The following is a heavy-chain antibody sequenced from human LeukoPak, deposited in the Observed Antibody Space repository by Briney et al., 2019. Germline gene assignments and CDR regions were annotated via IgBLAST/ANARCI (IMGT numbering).Heavy chain of an antibody. D-gene: IGHD5-12*01. J-gene: IGHJ3*02. Sequence: PGRSLRLSCAASGLTFSSYAMHWVRQAPGKGLEWVAVISYDGSNKYYADSVKGRFTISRDNSKNTLYLQMNSLRAEDTAVYYCARGGAFDIWGQGTMVTVSS. CDR3: ARGGAFDI. V-gene: IGHV3-30-3*01. CDR2: ISYDGSNK. CDR1: GLTFSSYA.